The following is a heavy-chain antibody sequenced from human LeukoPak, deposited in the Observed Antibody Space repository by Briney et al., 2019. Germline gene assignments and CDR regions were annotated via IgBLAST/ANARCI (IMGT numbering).Heavy chain of an antibody. CDR3: ARRRWADAFDI. Sequence: GESLKISCKGSGYSFTSYWIGWVRQMPGKGLEWMGIIYPGDSDTTYSPSFQGQVTISADKSISTAYLQWSSLKASHTAMYYCARRRWADAFDIWGQGTMVTVSS. D-gene: IGHD4-23*01. CDR1: GYSFTSYW. J-gene: IGHJ3*02. V-gene: IGHV5-51*01. CDR2: IYPGDSDT.